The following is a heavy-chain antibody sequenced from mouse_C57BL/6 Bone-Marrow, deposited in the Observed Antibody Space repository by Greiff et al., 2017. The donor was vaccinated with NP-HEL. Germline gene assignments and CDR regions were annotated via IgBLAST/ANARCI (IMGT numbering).Heavy chain of an antibody. J-gene: IGHJ4*01. Sequence: EVHLVESGGGLVQPGGSLKLSCAASGFTFSDYGMAWVRQAPRKGPEWVAFISNLAYSIYYADTVTGRFTISRENAKNTLYLEMSSLRSEDTAMYYCARPLLGSSWGYAMDYWGQGTSVTVSS. V-gene: IGHV5-15*01. CDR2: ISNLAYSI. CDR1: GFTFSDYG. CDR3: ARPLLGSSWGYAMDY. D-gene: IGHD1-1*01.